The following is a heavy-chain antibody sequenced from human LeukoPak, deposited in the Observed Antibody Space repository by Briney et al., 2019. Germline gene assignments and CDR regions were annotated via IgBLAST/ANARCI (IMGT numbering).Heavy chain of an antibody. CDR2: INPNSGGT. CDR3: SREDY. Sequence: VASVKASCKASGYTFTGYYLHWVRQAPGQGLEWVGWINPNSGGTNYAQKFQGRVTMTRDTSISTIYMELSRLRSDDTAVYYCSREDYWGQGTLVTVSS. J-gene: IGHJ4*02. V-gene: IGHV1-2*02. CDR1: GYTFTGYY.